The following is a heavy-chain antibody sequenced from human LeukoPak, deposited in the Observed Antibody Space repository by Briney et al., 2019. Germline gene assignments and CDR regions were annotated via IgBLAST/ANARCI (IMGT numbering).Heavy chain of an antibody. V-gene: IGHV4-61*02. D-gene: IGHD5-12*01. Sequence: SQTLSLTCTASGGSFTSASYYWGWLRQPAGTGLEGFGRIYTGGTTNYNPSLKSRVTISVYTCKNQFALKLSSGTAADTAVYYCARGRRVSSGYDDEGIQAVLFKKKQYYFDYWGQGTLVTVSS. CDR2: IYTGGTT. J-gene: IGHJ4*02. CDR3: ARGRRVSSGYDDEGIQAVLFKKKQYYFDY. CDR1: GGSFTSASYY.